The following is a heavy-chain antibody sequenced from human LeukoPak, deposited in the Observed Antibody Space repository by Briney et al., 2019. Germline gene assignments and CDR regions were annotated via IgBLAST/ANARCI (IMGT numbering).Heavy chain of an antibody. Sequence: ASVKVFCKASGFPFTSYAIHWVRQAPGQRLEWMGWVNADNSNTKYSQEFQGRVTITRDTSASTAYMDLNSLRSEDMAAYYCAVGDYYYDTRFDYWGQGTLVTVSS. CDR2: VNADNSNT. V-gene: IGHV1-3*03. J-gene: IGHJ4*02. D-gene: IGHD3-22*01. CDR1: GFPFTSYA. CDR3: AVGDYYYDTRFDY.